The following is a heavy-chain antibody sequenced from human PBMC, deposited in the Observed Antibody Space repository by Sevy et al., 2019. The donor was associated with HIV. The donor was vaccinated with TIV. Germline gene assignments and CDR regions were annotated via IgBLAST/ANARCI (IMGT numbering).Heavy chain of an antibody. CDR1: GFTFSSAW. D-gene: IGHD5-12*01. Sequence: GGSLRLSCAASGFTFSSAWMSWVRQAPGKGLEWVGRIKSEIDGGAIDYAAPVKGRFSISREYSKNTVYLQMNSLKTENTTVYYCITDPRYRRNDEEMINYYNNGMDVGGQGITVTISS. CDR3: ITDPRYRRNDEEMINYYNNGMDV. J-gene: IGHJ6*02. V-gene: IGHV3-15*01. CDR2: IKSEIDGGAI.